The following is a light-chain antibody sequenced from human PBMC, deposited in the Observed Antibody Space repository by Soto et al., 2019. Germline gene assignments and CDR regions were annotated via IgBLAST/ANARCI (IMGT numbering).Light chain of an antibody. J-gene: IGKJ1*01. Sequence: EVVLTQSPGTLSLSPWERASLSCRASQSVSSSYLVWHQQKPGQAPRLLIYDASAGATGIPARFSGSGSGTDFTLTISRLEPEDFAVYYCQQHGSSPWTFGQGTKVDI. CDR1: QSVSSSY. CDR2: DAS. V-gene: IGKV3-20*01. CDR3: QQHGSSPWT.